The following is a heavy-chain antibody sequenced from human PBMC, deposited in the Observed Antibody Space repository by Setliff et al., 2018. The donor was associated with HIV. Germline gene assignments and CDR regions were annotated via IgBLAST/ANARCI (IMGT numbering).Heavy chain of an antibody. J-gene: IGHJ4*02. CDR3: ALSSGSYYNALDN. D-gene: IGHD3-10*01. V-gene: IGHV4-34*01. CDR2: MYYSGGT. CDR1: GRSLSGYY. Sequence: SETLSLTCAVYGRSLSGYYWSWIRQPPGKGLEWIGSMYYSGGTYYNPSLKSRVTISVDTSKNQFSLKLSSVTAADTAVYYCALSSGSYYNALDNWGQGTLVTVSS.